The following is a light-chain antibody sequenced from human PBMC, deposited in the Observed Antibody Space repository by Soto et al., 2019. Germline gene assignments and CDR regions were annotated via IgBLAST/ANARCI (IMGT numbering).Light chain of an antibody. V-gene: IGKV3-20*01. CDR2: GAS. Sequence: EIVLTQSPGTLSLSPGESATLSCRATQSVSGSFLAWYQQKPGQAPRLLIYGASTRATGIPDRFSGSGSGTDFTLTISRLEPEDFAVYYCQLYGSSPLTFCPGTKVDIK. CDR1: QSVSGSF. J-gene: IGKJ3*01. CDR3: QLYGSSPLT.